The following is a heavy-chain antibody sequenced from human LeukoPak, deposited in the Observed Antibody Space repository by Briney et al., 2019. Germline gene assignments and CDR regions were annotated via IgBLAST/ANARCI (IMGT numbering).Heavy chain of an antibody. CDR3: TTDRYYYDSSGYYY. Sequence: NSGGSLRLSCAASGFTFSNAWMGWVRQAPGKGLEWVGRIKSKTDGGTTDYAAPVKGRFTISRDDSKNTLYLQMNSLKTEDTAVYYCTTDRYYYDSSGYYYWGQGTLVTVSS. CDR1: GFTFSNAW. D-gene: IGHD3-22*01. CDR2: IKSKTDGGTT. J-gene: IGHJ4*02. V-gene: IGHV3-15*01.